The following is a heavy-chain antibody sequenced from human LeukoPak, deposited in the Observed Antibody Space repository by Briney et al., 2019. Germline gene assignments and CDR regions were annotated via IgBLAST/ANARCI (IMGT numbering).Heavy chain of an antibody. CDR3: ARWGFDLGWFDY. D-gene: IGHD3-16*01. J-gene: IGHJ4*02. Sequence: PSETLSLTCTVSGGSISSYYWSWIRQPPGKGLEWIGDIYYSGSTNYNPSLKSRVTISVDTSKNQFSLKLSSVTAADTAVYYCARWGFDLGWFDYWGQGTLVTASS. V-gene: IGHV4-59*08. CDR1: GGSISSYY. CDR2: IYYSGST.